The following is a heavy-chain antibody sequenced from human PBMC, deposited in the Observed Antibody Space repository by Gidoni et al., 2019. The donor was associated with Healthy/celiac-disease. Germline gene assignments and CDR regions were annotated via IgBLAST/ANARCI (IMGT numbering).Heavy chain of an antibody. CDR1: GFTFSSYG. CDR2: ISYDGSNK. Sequence: QVQLVESGGGVVQPGRSLRLSCAASGFTFSSYGMPWVRVAPGKGLEWVAVISYDGSNKYYADSVKGRFTISRDNSKNTLYLQMNSLRAEDTAVYYCANTYYYDSSGYYQIPQVDYWGQGTLVTVSS. D-gene: IGHD3-22*01. J-gene: IGHJ4*02. V-gene: IGHV3-30*18. CDR3: ANTYYYDSSGYYQIPQVDY.